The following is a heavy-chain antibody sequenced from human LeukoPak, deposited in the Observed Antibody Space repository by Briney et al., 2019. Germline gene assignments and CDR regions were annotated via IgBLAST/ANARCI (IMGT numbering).Heavy chain of an antibody. CDR1: GGSISSSSYY. CDR2: IYYSGSP. CDR3: ASLRRDGYNPTRAFDI. J-gene: IGHJ3*02. D-gene: IGHD5-24*01. Sequence: PSETLSLTCTVSGGSISSSSYYWGWLRQPPGKGLEWIGSIYYSGSPYYNPSLKSRVTISVDTSKNQFSLKLSSVTAADTAVYYCASLRRDGYNPTRAFDIWGQGTMVTVSS. V-gene: IGHV4-39*07.